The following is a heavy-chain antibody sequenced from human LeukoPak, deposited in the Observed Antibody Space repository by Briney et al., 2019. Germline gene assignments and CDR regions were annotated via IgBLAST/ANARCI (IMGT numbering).Heavy chain of an antibody. CDR2: IYSGGST. V-gene: IGHV3-53*01. J-gene: IGHJ4*02. CDR1: GFTVSSNY. CDR3: ARELPPRPPYYYDSSGYRY. D-gene: IGHD3-22*01. Sequence: GMSLRLSCAASGFTVSSNYMSWVRQAPGKGLEWVSVIYSGGSTYYADSVKGRFTISRDNSKNTLYLQMNSLRAEDTAVYYCARELPPRPPYYYDSSGYRYWGQGTLVTVSS.